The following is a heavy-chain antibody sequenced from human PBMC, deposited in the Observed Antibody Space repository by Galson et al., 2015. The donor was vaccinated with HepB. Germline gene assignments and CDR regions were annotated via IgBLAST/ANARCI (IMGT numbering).Heavy chain of an antibody. CDR1: GFTFSGSA. Sequence: SLRLSCAASGFTFSGSAMHWVRQASGKGLEWVGRIRSKANSYATAYAASVKGRFTISRDDSKNTAYLQMNSLKTEDTAVYYCTRSMLVHPYYYYYMDVWGKGTTVTVSS. CDR2: IRSKANSYAT. D-gene: IGHD6-6*01. J-gene: IGHJ6*03. CDR3: TRSMLVHPYYYYYMDV. V-gene: IGHV3-73*01.